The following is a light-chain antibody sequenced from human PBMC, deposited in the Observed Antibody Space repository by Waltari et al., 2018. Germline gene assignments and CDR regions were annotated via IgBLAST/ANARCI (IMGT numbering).Light chain of an antibody. J-gene: IGKJ1*01. Sequence: QSPGTLSLSPGERATLSCRASQSVSRSLAWYQQKPGQAPRLLIYGASSRATGVPDRFSGSGSGTDFSLTISRLEPEDFAVYYCQHYVRLPVSFGQGTKVEIK. CDR2: GAS. CDR3: QHYVRLPVS. V-gene: IGKV3-20*01. CDR1: QSVSRS.